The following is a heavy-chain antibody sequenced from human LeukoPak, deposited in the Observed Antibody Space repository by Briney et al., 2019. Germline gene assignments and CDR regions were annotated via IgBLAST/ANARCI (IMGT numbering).Heavy chain of an antibody. CDR1: GFTFSSYG. J-gene: IGHJ5*01. Sequence: PGGSLRLSCAASGFTFSSYGMYWVRQAPGKGLEWVSFLRYDATSNYYAESVKGRFTISRDNSKNTLYLQMNSLRTEDTAVYYCAKIETFDYDTSGRHWLDSWGQGTLVTVSS. D-gene: IGHD3-16*01. CDR2: LRYDATSN. V-gene: IGHV3-30*02. CDR3: AKIETFDYDTSGRHWLDS.